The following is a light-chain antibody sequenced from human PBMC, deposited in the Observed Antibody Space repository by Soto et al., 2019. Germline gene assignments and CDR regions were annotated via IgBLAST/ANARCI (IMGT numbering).Light chain of an antibody. Sequence: ENVLTQSPGTLSVSPGERATLSCRASQSVTNSFFAWYQQKPGQAPRLLSYGVSSRATGIPDRFSGSGSGTDLALTMSRREPEDLVVYYCQQYSTLPHTFGQGTKLEVK. V-gene: IGKV3-20*01. CDR3: QQYSTLPHT. J-gene: IGKJ2*01. CDR2: GVS. CDR1: QSVTNSF.